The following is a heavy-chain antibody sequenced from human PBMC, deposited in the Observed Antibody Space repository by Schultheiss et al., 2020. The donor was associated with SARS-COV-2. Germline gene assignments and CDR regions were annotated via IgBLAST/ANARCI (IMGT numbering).Heavy chain of an antibody. CDR1: GGSISSGGYY. Sequence: SEALSLTCTVSGGSISSGGYYWSWIRQHPGKGLEWIGYIYYSGSTNYNPSLKSRVTISVDTSKNQFSLKLSSVTAADTAVYYCAREIMAPRGLQYGMDVWGQGTTVTVSS. J-gene: IGHJ6*02. D-gene: IGHD4-11*01. CDR2: IYYSGST. CDR3: AREIMAPRGLQYGMDV. V-gene: IGHV4-61*08.